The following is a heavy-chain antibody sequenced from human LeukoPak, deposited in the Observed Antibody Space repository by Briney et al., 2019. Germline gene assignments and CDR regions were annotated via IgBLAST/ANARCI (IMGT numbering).Heavy chain of an antibody. CDR1: GYSFTSHD. Sequence: PGASVKVSCKASGYSFTSHDINWVRQATGQGLEWMGWMNPNTGDTGFAQKFQGRVTMTRSTSISTAYMEVSSLRSDDTAVYYCARILGIAAAGSHQNFDLWGRGTLVTVSS. V-gene: IGHV1-8*01. CDR3: ARILGIAAAGSHQNFDL. CDR2: MNPNTGDT. D-gene: IGHD6-13*01. J-gene: IGHJ2*01.